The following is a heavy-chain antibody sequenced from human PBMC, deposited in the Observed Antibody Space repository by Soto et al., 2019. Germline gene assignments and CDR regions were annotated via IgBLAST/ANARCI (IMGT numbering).Heavy chain of an antibody. D-gene: IGHD3-3*01. Sequence: GGSLRLSCAASGFTFSSYWMSWVRQAPGKGLEWVANIKQDGSENYYVDSVKSRFTISRDNAKNSLYLEMNSLRDEDTAVYYCASHYDMWSGYLSPVDYWGQGTLVTVSS. V-gene: IGHV3-7*05. CDR2: IKQDGSEN. CDR3: ASHYDMWSGYLSPVDY. CDR1: GFTFSSYW. J-gene: IGHJ4*02.